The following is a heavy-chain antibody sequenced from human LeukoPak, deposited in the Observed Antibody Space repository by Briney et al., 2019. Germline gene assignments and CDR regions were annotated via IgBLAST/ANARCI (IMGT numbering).Heavy chain of an antibody. CDR3: ARGVYCSSTSCPKHFDY. CDR2: ISAYNGNT. J-gene: IGHJ4*02. Sequence: ASVKVSCKASGYTFTSYGISWVRQAPGQGLEWMGWISAYNGNTNYAQKLQGRVTMTTDTSTSTAYMELSSLRSEDTAVYYCARGVYCSSTSCPKHFDYWGQGTLVTVSS. D-gene: IGHD2-2*01. V-gene: IGHV1-18*01. CDR1: GYTFTSYG.